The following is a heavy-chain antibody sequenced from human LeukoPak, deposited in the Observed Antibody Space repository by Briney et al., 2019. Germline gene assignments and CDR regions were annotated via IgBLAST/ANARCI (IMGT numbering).Heavy chain of an antibody. CDR1: GFTFSSYS. D-gene: IGHD2-2*01. CDR3: ARDGCSSTSCQPGYKDYYYMDV. Sequence: GGSLRLSCAASGFTFSSYSMNWVRQAPGKGLEWVSYISSISSTIYYADSVKGRFTISRDNAKNSLYLQMNSLRAEDTAVYYCARDGCSSTSCQPGYKDYYYMDVWGKGTTVTVS. V-gene: IGHV3-48*04. J-gene: IGHJ6*03. CDR2: ISSISSTI.